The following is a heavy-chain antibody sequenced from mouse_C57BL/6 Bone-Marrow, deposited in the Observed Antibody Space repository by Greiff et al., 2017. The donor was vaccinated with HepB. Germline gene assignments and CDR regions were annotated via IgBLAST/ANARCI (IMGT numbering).Heavy chain of an antibody. J-gene: IGHJ4*01. V-gene: IGHV14-4*01. CDR3: TSYYYGSSYDAMDY. Sequence: EVQLQQSGAELVRPGASVKLSCTASGFNIKDDYMHWVKQRPEQGLEWIGWIDPENGDTEYASKFQGKATITADTSSNTAYLQLSSLTSEDPAVYYCTSYYYGSSYDAMDYWGQGTSVTVSS. CDR1: GFNIKDDY. D-gene: IGHD1-1*01. CDR2: IDPENGDT.